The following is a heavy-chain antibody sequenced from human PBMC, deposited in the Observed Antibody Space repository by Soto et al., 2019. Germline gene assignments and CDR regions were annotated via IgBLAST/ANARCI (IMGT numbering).Heavy chain of an antibody. CDR3: VGLGSPVLAVAVTGVRWNYYYYYGMDV. CDR1: GGSISSYY. Sequence: PSETLSLTCTVSGGSISSYYWSWIRQPPGKGLEWIGYIYYSGSTNYNPSLKSRVTISVDTSKNQFSLKLSSVTAADTAVYYCVGLGSPVLAVAVTGVRWNYYYYYGMDVWGQGTTVTVSS. V-gene: IGHV4-59*08. J-gene: IGHJ6*02. D-gene: IGHD6-13*01. CDR2: IYYSGST.